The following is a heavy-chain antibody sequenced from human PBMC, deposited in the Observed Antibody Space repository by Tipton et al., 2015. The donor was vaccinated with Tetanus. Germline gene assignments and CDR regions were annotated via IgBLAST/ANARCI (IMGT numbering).Heavy chain of an antibody. CDR1: GFSLSDYW. Sequence: GSLRLSCAASGFSLSDYWMSWIRQTPGKGLEWVAYISVSGHPIFYTDSVKGRFTISTDNTKNHLYLQMNSLRVEDTGLYFCARDNYDSKDFSDYWGQGTLITVSS. V-gene: IGHV3-11*01. D-gene: IGHD3-3*01. CDR3: ARDNYDSKDFSDY. J-gene: IGHJ4*02. CDR2: ISVSGHPI.